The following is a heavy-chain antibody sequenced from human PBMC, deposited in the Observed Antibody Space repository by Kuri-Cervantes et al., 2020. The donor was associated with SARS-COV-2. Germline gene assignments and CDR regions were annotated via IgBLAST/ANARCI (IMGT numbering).Heavy chain of an antibody. V-gene: IGHV3-64*01. CDR1: GFTFSSYA. CDR3: VKGGARITNSGVVIANWFDP. J-gene: IGHJ5*02. D-gene: IGHD3-3*01. Sequence: GGSLRLSCAASGFTFSSYAMHWVRQAPGKGLEYISAISSNGGSTYYANSVKGRFTISRDNSKNTLYLQMNSLRAEDTAVYYCVKGGARITNSGVVIANWFDPWGQGTLVTVSS. CDR2: ISSNGGST.